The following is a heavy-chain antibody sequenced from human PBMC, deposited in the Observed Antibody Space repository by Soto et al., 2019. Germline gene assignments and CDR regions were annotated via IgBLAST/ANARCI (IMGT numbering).Heavy chain of an antibody. CDR2: MNPSGGST. V-gene: IGHV1-46*03. D-gene: IGHD1-1*01. CDR1: GYIFTSYY. CDR3: ARNEYPTFDY. Sequence: ASVKVSCKASGYIFTSYYMHWVRQAPGQGLEWMGIMNPSGGSTTYARKFQGRVTMTRDTSTSTVYMEVSSLRSEDTAVYYCARNEYPTFDYWGQGTLVTVSS. J-gene: IGHJ4*02.